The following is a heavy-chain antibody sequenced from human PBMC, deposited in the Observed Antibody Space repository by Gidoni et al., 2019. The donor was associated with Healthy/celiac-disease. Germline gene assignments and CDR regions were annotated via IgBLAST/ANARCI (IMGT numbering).Heavy chain of an antibody. Sequence: QVHLVESGGGLVKPGGSLRLSCAAPGFTFSDYYMSWIRQAPGKGLEWVSYISSSGSTIYYADSVKGRFTISRDNAKNALYLQMNSLRAEDTAVYYCARDHGGSYFFQYYFDYWGQGTLVTVSS. J-gene: IGHJ4*02. CDR1: GFTFSDYY. V-gene: IGHV3-11*01. CDR3: ARDHGGSYFFQYYFDY. CDR2: ISSSGSTI. D-gene: IGHD1-26*01.